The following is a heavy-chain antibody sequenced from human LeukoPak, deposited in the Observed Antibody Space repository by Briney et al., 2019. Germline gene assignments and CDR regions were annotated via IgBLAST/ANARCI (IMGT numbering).Heavy chain of an antibody. CDR2: INHSGST. V-gene: IGHV4-34*01. Sequence: PSETLSLTCAVYGGSFSGYYWSWIRQPPGKGLEWIGEINHSGSTNYNPSLKSRVTISVDTSKNQFSLKLGSVTAADTAVYYCARGQGASRYMDVWGKGTTVTVSS. J-gene: IGHJ6*03. CDR1: GGSFSGYY. CDR3: ARGQGASRYMDV.